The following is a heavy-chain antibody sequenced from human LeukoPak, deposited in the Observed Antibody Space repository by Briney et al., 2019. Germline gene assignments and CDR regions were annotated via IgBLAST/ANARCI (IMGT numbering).Heavy chain of an antibody. V-gene: IGHV3-7*01. CDR3: ARDPTIFGVVIVPDY. J-gene: IGHJ4*02. D-gene: IGHD3-3*01. Sequence: GGSLRLSCAASGFTFSSYWVSWVRQAPGKGLEWVANIKQDGSEKYYVDSVKGRFTISRDNAKNSLYLQMNSLRAEDTAVYYCARDPTIFGVVIVPDYWGQGTLVTVSS. CDR2: IKQDGSEK. CDR1: GFTFSSYW.